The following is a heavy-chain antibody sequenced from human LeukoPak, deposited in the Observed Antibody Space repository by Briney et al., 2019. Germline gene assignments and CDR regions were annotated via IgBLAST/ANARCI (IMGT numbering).Heavy chain of an antibody. CDR2: ISYDGSNK. Sequence: GRSLRLSCAASGFTFSSYAMHWVRQAPGKGLEWVAVISYDGSNKYYADSVKGRFTISRDISKNTLYLQMNSLRAEDTAVYYCARGNDILTGSLDAEYFQHWGQGTLVTVSS. J-gene: IGHJ1*01. CDR1: GFTFSSYA. CDR3: ARGNDILTGSLDAEYFQH. V-gene: IGHV3-30-3*01. D-gene: IGHD3-9*01.